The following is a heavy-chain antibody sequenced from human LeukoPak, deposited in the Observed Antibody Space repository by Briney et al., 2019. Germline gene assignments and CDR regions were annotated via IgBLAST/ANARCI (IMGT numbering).Heavy chain of an antibody. CDR3: AKHSGGGFFDY. Sequence: GSLRLSCAASGFTFSNYGMSWVRQAPGKGLEWVSAISGSSSGTFYADSVKGRFTVSRDNSKNTLYLQVNSLRAEDTAVYYCAKHSGGGFFDYWGQGTLVTVSS. J-gene: IGHJ4*02. CDR1: GFTFSNYG. D-gene: IGHD3-16*01. V-gene: IGHV3-23*01. CDR2: ISGSSSGT.